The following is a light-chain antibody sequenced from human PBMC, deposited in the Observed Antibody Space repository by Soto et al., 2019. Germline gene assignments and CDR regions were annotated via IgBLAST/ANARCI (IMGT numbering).Light chain of an antibody. CDR3: QQYYSTPLA. CDR2: WAS. J-gene: IGKJ1*01. V-gene: IGKV4-1*01. Sequence: EIVMTQSPDSLAVSLGERATINCNSSQSVLYSSNNKNYLAWYQQKPRQPPKLLIYWASTRESGVPDRFSGSGSGTDVTLTISRLQAEYVAVYYCQQYYSTPLAFGQGTKVEIK. CDR1: QSVLYSSNNKNY.